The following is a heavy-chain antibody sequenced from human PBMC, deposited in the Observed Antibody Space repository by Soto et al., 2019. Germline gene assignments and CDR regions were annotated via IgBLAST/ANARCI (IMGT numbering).Heavy chain of an antibody. CDR3: ASDFWSGYYSDY. J-gene: IGHJ4*02. Sequence: GGSLRLSCAASGFTFSSYAMSWVRQAPGKGLEWVAAISGSGGSTYYAHSVKGRFTISRDNSKNKLYLQMNSLRAEDTAVYYCASDFWSGYYSDYWGQGTLVTVSS. CDR2: ISGSGGST. V-gene: IGHV3-23*01. CDR1: GFTFSSYA. D-gene: IGHD3-3*01.